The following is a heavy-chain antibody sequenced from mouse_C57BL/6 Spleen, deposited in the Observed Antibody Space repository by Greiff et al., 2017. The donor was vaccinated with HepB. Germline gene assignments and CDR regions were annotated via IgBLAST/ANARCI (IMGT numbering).Heavy chain of an antibody. Sequence: VQLQESGAELVKPGASVKISCKASGYAFSSYWMNWVKQRPGKGLEWIGQIYPGDGDTNYNGKFKGKATLTADKSSSTAYMQLSSLTSEDSAVYFCASPSYSRGAMDYWGQGTSVTVSS. CDR1: GYAFSSYW. J-gene: IGHJ4*01. CDR2: IYPGDGDT. CDR3: ASPSYSRGAMDY. D-gene: IGHD2-10*01. V-gene: IGHV1-80*01.